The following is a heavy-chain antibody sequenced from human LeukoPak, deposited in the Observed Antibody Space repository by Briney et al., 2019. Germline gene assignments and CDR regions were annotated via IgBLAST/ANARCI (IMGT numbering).Heavy chain of an antibody. J-gene: IGHJ4*02. CDR2: IIPIFGTA. CDR3: ARDGDDSSGRGVFDY. Sequence: SVKLSCKASGGTFSSYAISWVRQPPGQGLEWMGGIIPIFGTANYAQKFQGRVTITADKSTSTAYIELSSLRSEDTAVYYCARDGDDSSGRGVFDYWGQGTLVTVSS. CDR1: GGTFSSYA. D-gene: IGHD3-22*01. V-gene: IGHV1-69*06.